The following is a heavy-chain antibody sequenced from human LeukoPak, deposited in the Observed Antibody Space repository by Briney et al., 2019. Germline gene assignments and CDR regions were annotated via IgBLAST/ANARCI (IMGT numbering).Heavy chain of an antibody. J-gene: IGHJ6*02. Sequence: PSETLSLTCTVSGGSISSGGYYWSWIRQHPGKGLEWIGYIYYSGSTYYNPSLKSRVTISVDTSKNQFSLKLSSVTAADTAVYYCARGPAPAYCSSTSCYRAYYYYYGMDVWGQGTTVTVSS. CDR2: IYYSGST. V-gene: IGHV4-31*03. CDR3: ARGPAPAYCSSTSCYRAYYYYYGMDV. CDR1: GGSISSGGYY. D-gene: IGHD2-2*02.